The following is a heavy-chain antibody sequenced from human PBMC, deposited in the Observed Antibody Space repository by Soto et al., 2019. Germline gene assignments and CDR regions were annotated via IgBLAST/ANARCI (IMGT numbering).Heavy chain of an antibody. CDR3: ARKDYYGAGIYYFDH. J-gene: IGHJ4*02. D-gene: IGHD3-10*01. V-gene: IGHV1-3*01. CDR1: GYTFTAYP. Sequence: ASVTVSCKASGYTFTAYPMHWVRQAPGQRLEWMGWINVANGDTGYSQKFQGRVTVTRDTSASTVYMELSSLTSEDTAVYYCARKDYYGAGIYYFDHWGQGTLVTVSS. CDR2: INVANGDT.